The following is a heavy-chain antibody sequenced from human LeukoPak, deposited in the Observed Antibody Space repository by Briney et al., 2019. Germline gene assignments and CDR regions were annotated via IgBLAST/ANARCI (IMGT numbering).Heavy chain of an antibody. Sequence: GGSLRLSCAASGFTFSRFWMSWVRQAPGKGLEWLANIKEDGSEKYYVDSLKGRFTISRDNAKNSLYLQMNSLRAEDTAVYYCARRDLEGPYYYDSSGYYTGGMDVWGQGTTVTVSS. CDR3: ARRDLEGPYYYDSSGYYTGGMDV. CDR1: GFTFSRFW. J-gene: IGHJ6*02. D-gene: IGHD3-22*01. V-gene: IGHV3-7*01. CDR2: IKEDGSEK.